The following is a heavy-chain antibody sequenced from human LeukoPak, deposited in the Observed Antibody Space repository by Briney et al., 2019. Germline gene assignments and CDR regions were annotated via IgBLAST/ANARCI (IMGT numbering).Heavy chain of an antibody. J-gene: IGHJ6*03. Sequence: PSETLSLTCAVYGGSFSGYYWSWIRQPPEKGLEWIGEINHSGSTNYNPSLKSRVTISVDTSKNQFSLKLSSVTAADTAVYYCARQSGGVRNYYYYMDVWGKGTTVTVSS. CDR1: GGSFSGYY. CDR2: INHSGST. D-gene: IGHD2-15*01. CDR3: ARQSGGVRNYYYYMDV. V-gene: IGHV4-34*01.